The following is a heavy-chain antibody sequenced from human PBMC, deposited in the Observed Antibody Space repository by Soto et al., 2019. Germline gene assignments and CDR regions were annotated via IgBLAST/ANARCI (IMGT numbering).Heavy chain of an antibody. D-gene: IGHD1-26*01. V-gene: IGHV4-59*08. CDR3: ATTRNRGWELLYFDY. Sequence: QVQLQESGPGLVKPSETLSLTCTVSGGSISSYYWSWIRQPPGKGLEWIGYIYYSGSTNYNPSLTSRVTLSVATSKNQFSLKLSSVTAADTAVYYCATTRNRGWELLYFDYWGQGTLVTVSS. CDR2: IYYSGST. CDR1: GGSISSYY. J-gene: IGHJ4*02.